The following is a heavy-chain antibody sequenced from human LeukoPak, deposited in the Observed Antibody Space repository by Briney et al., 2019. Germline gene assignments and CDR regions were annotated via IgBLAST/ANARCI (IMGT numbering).Heavy chain of an antibody. Sequence: SETLSLTCTVSGGSISSYYWSWIRQPAGKGLEWIGRIYTSGSTNYNPSPKSRVTMSVDTSKNQFSLKLSSVTAADTAVYYCAREGRGVISAYYYGMDVWGQGTTVTVSS. J-gene: IGHJ6*02. CDR3: AREGRGVISAYYYGMDV. D-gene: IGHD3-10*01. CDR2: IYTSGST. CDR1: GGSISSYY. V-gene: IGHV4-4*07.